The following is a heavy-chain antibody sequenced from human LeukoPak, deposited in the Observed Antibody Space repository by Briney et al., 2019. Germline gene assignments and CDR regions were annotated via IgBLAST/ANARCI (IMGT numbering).Heavy chain of an antibody. CDR3: ARDPNDYVDY. CDR2: ISGSGGST. Sequence: PGGSLRLSCAASGFTFSSYAMSWVRQAPGKGLEWVSAISGSGGSTYYADSVKGRFTISRDNAKNSLYLQMNSLRAEDTAVYYCARDPNDYVDYWGQGTLVTVSS. J-gene: IGHJ4*02. CDR1: GFTFSSYA. V-gene: IGHV3-23*01.